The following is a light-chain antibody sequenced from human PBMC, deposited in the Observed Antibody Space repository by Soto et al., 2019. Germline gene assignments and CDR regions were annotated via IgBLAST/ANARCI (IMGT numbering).Light chain of an antibody. CDR2: DAS. J-gene: IGKJ5*01. Sequence: EIVLTQSPATLSLSPGERATLSCRASQSVRSYLSWYQQKPGQSPRLLIYDASNRATGITTMFSGSGSGTKFNLSISRIEPEDVSVYHYQQSRHWPITFGHGTRLEIK. V-gene: IGKV3-11*01. CDR1: QSVRSY. CDR3: QQSRHWPIT.